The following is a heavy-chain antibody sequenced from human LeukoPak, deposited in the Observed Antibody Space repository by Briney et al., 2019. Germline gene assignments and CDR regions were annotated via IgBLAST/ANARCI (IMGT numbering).Heavy chain of an antibody. D-gene: IGHD3-3*01. Sequence: SETLSLTCTVSGGSISSYYWTWIRQPPGKGLEWIGEIYHSGSTNYNPSLKSRVTISVDKSKNQFSLKLSSVTAADTAVYYCARVSAGSADYDFWSGYAEEFDYWGQGTLVTVSS. CDR1: GGSISSYY. CDR2: IYHSGST. CDR3: ARVSAGSADYDFWSGYAEEFDY. J-gene: IGHJ4*02. V-gene: IGHV4-59*12.